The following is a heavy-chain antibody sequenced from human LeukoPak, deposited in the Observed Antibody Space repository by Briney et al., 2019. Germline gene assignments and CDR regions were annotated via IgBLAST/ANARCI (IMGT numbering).Heavy chain of an antibody. D-gene: IGHD3-9*01. V-gene: IGHV3-30-3*01. CDR1: GFTISTHA. CDR3: ARDGYDSLTGYYAYHFDY. Sequence: GGSLRLSCVASGFTISTHAMHWVRQAPGKGLEWVAIISHVVTNKYYADSVKGRFTISRDNSRNTLFLQINSLRVEDTALHFCARDGYDSLTGYYAYHFDYWGQGTLVTVSS. J-gene: IGHJ4*02. CDR2: ISHVVTNK.